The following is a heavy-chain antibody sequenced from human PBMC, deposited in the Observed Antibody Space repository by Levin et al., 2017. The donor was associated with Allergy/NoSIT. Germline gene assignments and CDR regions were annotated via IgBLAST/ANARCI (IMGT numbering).Heavy chain of an antibody. Sequence: TGGSLRLSCAASGFTFSSYWMHWVRQAPGKGLVWVSRINSDASSTSYADSVKGRFTISRDNAKNTLYLQMNSLRAEDTAVYYCARLRGGDYGDYWGQGTLVTVSS. D-gene: IGHD4-17*01. V-gene: IGHV3-74*01. J-gene: IGHJ4*02. CDR2: INSDASST. CDR1: GFTFSSYW. CDR3: ARLRGGDYGDY.